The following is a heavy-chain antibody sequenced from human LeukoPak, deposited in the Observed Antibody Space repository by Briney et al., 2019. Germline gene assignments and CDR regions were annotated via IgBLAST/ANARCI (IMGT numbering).Heavy chain of an antibody. CDR3: ARGRDTGSWYRDFQH. CDR2: INHSEST. J-gene: IGHJ1*01. Sequence: SETLSLTCTVSGGSISSYYWSWVRQPPGKGLEWIGEINHSESTNYNPSLKSRVTISVDTSKKQFSLMLSSVTAADTAVCYCARGRDTGSWYRDFQHWGQGTLVTVSS. D-gene: IGHD6-13*01. CDR1: GGSISSYY. V-gene: IGHV4-34*01.